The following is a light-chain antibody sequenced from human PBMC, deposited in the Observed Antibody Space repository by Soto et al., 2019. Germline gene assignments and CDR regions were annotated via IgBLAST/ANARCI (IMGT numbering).Light chain of an antibody. CDR2: SAS. J-gene: IGKJ1*01. CDR1: QTISGF. CDR3: QQSYTTLGT. V-gene: IGKV1-39*01. Sequence: DIQMTQSPSSLSAFVGDRVTITCRASQTISGFLNWYQQKPGKAPGLLIYSASTLQSGVPSRFSGSGSGTEFTLTISSLQPEDFATYYCQQSYTTLGTLGQGTTVEIK.